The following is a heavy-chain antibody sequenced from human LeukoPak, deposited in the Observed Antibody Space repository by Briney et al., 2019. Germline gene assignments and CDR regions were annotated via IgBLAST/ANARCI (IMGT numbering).Heavy chain of an antibody. CDR1: GGTFSSYA. Sequence: GASVKVSCKASGGTFSSYAISWVRQAPGQGLEWMGWINPNSGGTNYAQKFQGRVTMTRDTSISTAYMELSRLRSDDTAVYYCARDRHLGYCSGGSCSSGVWWFDPWGQGTLVTVSS. D-gene: IGHD2-15*01. V-gene: IGHV1-2*02. CDR2: INPNSGGT. J-gene: IGHJ5*02. CDR3: ARDRHLGYCSGGSCSSGVWWFDP.